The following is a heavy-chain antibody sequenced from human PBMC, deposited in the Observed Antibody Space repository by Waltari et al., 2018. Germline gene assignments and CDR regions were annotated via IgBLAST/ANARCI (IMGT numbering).Heavy chain of an antibody. CDR1: GFTVSSNY. Sequence: EVQLVESGGGLIQHGGSLRLSCAASGFTVSSNYMSCVRQAPGKGLEVASGIYSGGSTYDAESVKGRFTISRDNSKNTLYLQMNSLRADDTAVYYCARAELDYWGQGTLVTVSS. CDR3: ARAELDY. CDR2: IYSGGST. J-gene: IGHJ4*02. V-gene: IGHV3-53*01.